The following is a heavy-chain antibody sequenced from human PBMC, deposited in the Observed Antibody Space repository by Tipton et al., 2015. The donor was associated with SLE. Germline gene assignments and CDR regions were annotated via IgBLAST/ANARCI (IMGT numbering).Heavy chain of an antibody. CDR1: GGSISSYY. CDR2: IYYSGST. Sequence: LRLSCTVSGGSISSYYWSWIRQPPGKGLEWIGYIYYSGSTNYNPSLKSRVTISVDTSKNQFSLKLSSVTAADTAVYYCARQSYPGLVVYAHNWFDPWGQGTLVSVSS. D-gene: IGHD2-8*02. J-gene: IGHJ5*02. V-gene: IGHV4-59*08. CDR3: ARQSYPGLVVYAHNWFDP.